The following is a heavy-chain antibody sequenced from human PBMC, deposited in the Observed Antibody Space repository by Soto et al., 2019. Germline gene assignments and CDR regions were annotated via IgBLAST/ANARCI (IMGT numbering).Heavy chain of an antibody. D-gene: IGHD2-15*01. Sequence: PSETLSLTCTVSGGSISTYFWSWIRQPPGKGLEWIGYIYYSGSTNYNPSLKSRVTISVDTSKNQFSLKLSSVTAADTAVYYCARYRSGCHDYWGQGTLVTVSS. CDR2: IYYSGST. CDR1: GGSISTYF. J-gene: IGHJ4*02. V-gene: IGHV4-59*01. CDR3: ARYRSGCHDY.